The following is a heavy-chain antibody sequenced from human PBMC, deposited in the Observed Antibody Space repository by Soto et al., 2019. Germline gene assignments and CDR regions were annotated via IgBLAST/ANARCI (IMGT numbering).Heavy chain of an antibody. CDR3: TKEADAFDV. V-gene: IGHV3-30*18. Sequence: GSLRLSCAVSGFTLSSYGMHWVRQAPGKGLEWVAFISEDESNKYYAGSVKGRFTISRDNSKNTLYLQMSSLRSDDTALYYCTKEADAFDVWGQGTMVTVSS. CDR1: GFTLSSYG. J-gene: IGHJ3*01. CDR2: ISEDESNK.